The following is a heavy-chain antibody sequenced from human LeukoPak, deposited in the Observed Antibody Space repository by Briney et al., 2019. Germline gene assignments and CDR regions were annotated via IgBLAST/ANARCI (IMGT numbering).Heavy chain of an antibody. CDR1: GGSISSSSYY. CDR3: ARQVRKKIDY. CDR2: IYYSGST. J-gene: IGHJ4*02. V-gene: IGHV4-39*01. Sequence: SETLSLTCTVSGGSISSSSYYWGWIRQPPGKGLEWIGSIYYSGSTYYNPSLKNRVTISVDTSKNQFSLKLSSVTAADTAVYYCARQVRKKIDYWGQGTLVTVSS.